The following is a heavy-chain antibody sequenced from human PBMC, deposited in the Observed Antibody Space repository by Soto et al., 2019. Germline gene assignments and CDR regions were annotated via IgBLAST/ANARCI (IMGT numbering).Heavy chain of an antibody. Sequence: ASVKVSCKASGGTFSSYAISWVRQAPGQGLEWMGGIIPIFGTANYAQKFQGRVTITADGSTSTAYMELSSLRSEDTAVYYCARDHCSSTSCYSWFDPWGQGTLVTVSS. CDR3: ARDHCSSTSCYSWFDP. D-gene: IGHD2-2*02. CDR2: IIPIFGTA. CDR1: GGTFSSYA. V-gene: IGHV1-69*13. J-gene: IGHJ5*02.